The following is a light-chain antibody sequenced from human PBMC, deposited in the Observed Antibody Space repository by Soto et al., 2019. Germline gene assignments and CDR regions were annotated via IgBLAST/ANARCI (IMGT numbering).Light chain of an antibody. V-gene: IGKV1-39*01. CDR3: QQSYTPPWT. J-gene: IGKJ1*01. CDR2: AAS. Sequence: DIKMTQSPSSLSASVGDRVTITCRASQSISIYLNWYQQEPGKAPKLQIYAASSLQSGVPSRFRGSVSGTDFTLTISSLQPEDFTTYYCQQSYTPPWTFGQGTKVDIK. CDR1: QSISIY.